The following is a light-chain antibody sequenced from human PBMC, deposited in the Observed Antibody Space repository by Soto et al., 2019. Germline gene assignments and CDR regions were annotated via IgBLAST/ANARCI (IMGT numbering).Light chain of an antibody. CDR2: YAS. CDR3: QQYYMWPPV. Sequence: EIVMTQSPATLSVSPGASATLLCRASESVRSDLAWYRQKPGQAPTLLIYYASIRATGIPAGFSGSGSGTEFTLTIISLQSEDVAVYFCQQYYMWPPVFGQGTKLQI. J-gene: IGKJ2*01. CDR1: ESVRSD. V-gene: IGKV3-15*01.